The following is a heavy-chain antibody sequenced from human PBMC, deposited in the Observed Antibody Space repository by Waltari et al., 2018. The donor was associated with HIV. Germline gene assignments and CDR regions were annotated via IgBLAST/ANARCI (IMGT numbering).Heavy chain of an antibody. CDR3: ARDLSPKVVAGTVFHH. CDR2: FIPIFGTT. J-gene: IGHJ1*01. D-gene: IGHD6-19*01. Sequence: QGQLVQSGAEVKKPGSSLKVSCKASAGTFSSYAIRWVRQAPGQGLEWMGGFIPIFGTTNYAQKFQGRVTITADESTSTAYMELSSLRSEDTAVYYCARDLSPKVVAGTVFHHWGQGTLVTVSS. CDR1: AGTFSSYA. V-gene: IGHV1-69*01.